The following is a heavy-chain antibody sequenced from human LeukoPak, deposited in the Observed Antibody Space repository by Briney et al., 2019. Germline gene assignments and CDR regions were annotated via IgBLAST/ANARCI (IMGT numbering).Heavy chain of an antibody. Sequence: GGSLRLSCAASGFTVSSNYMSWVRQAPGKGLEWVGFIRSKAYGGTAEYAASVKGRFTISRDDSKSIAYLQMNSLKTEDTAVYYCTKSGTAIVGTTAAYYFDYWGQGTLVTVSS. CDR1: GFTVSSNY. J-gene: IGHJ4*02. D-gene: IGHD1-26*01. CDR2: IRSKAYGGTA. CDR3: TKSGTAIVGTTAAYYFDY. V-gene: IGHV3-49*04.